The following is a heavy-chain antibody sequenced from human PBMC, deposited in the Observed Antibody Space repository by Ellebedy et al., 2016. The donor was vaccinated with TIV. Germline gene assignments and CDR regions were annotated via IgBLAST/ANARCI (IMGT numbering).Heavy chain of an antibody. D-gene: IGHD3-9*01. CDR2: ITNTGSTT. Sequence: GESLKISCAASGFTSSDYFMSLVRQAPRKGLEWVSYITNTGSTTYSSDSVKGRFTVARDNAKTSLLLQMNNLRAEDTGVYYCGRAREPEYFAYYYHGMDVWGQGTTVTVYS. CDR3: GRAREPEYFAYYYHGMDV. CDR1: GFTSSDYF. V-gene: IGHV3-11*01. J-gene: IGHJ6*02.